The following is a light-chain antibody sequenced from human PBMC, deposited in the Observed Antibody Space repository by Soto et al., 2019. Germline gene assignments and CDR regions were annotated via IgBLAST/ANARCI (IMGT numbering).Light chain of an antibody. CDR1: QSISTW. V-gene: IGKV1-5*03. Sequence: EIQMTQSPSTLAASVGDRVTITCRASQSISTWLAWYQQKPGKAPKVLIYKASSLESGVPPRFSGGGSGTEFTLTISSLQPGDFATYYGQQYDSYPYTFGQGTKLEIK. CDR2: KAS. J-gene: IGKJ2*01. CDR3: QQYDSYPYT.